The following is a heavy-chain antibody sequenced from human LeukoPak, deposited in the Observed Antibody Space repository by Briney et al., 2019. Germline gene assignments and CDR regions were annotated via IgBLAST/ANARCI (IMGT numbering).Heavy chain of an antibody. Sequence: PGGSLRLSCAASGFTFSTYGMHWVRQVPGKGLDWVSYIDSTSRYIEYADSVKGRFTISRDNARNLVYLQMDTLRSDDTAVYYCARDPYYGSGPFRLYRGQGILVTVS. D-gene: IGHD3-10*01. CDR1: GFTFSTYG. V-gene: IGHV3-21*06. CDR3: ARDPYYGSGPFRLY. J-gene: IGHJ4*02. CDR2: IDSTSRYI.